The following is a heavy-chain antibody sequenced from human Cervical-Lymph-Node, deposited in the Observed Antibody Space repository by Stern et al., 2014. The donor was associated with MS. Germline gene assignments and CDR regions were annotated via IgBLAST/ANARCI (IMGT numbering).Heavy chain of an antibody. V-gene: IGHV5-51*01. D-gene: IGHD2-21*01. CDR3: ARRNGDLAFDY. J-gene: IGHJ4*02. Sequence: EVQLVESGAEVKKPGESLQISCQGSGFSFTGYWIGWVRQMPGKGLEWMGNICPEDSDTRHSPSYQGHVTISVDKAISTAYLQWTSLRASDTAMYFCARRNGDLAFDYWGQGTPVTVSS. CDR1: GFSFTGYW. CDR2: ICPEDSDT.